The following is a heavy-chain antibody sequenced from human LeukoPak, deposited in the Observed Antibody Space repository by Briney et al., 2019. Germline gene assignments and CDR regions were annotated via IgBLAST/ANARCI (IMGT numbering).Heavy chain of an antibody. Sequence: TGRSLRLSCAASGFTFSSFGFHWVRQAPGKGLEWVALISSDGDDKYYADPVKGRFTISRDNSKNTLYLQMNSLRTEDTAMYYCAKPDGSGSYALSWGQGTLVTVSS. CDR1: GFTFSSFG. V-gene: IGHV3-30*18. CDR3: AKPDGSGSYALS. D-gene: IGHD3-10*01. CDR2: ISSDGDDK. J-gene: IGHJ4*02.